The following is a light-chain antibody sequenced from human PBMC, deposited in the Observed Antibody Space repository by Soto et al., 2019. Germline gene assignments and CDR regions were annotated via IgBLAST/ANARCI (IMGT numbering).Light chain of an antibody. CDR1: QSVSSSY. J-gene: IGKJ1*01. CDR3: LQYNNWPT. V-gene: IGKV3-20*01. CDR2: GAS. Sequence: EIVFTQSLGTLSLSPGEGATLSCRASQSVSSSYLAWYQQKPGQAPRLLIYGASSRATGIPDRFTGSGSGTDFTLTISSLEPEDFAVYYCLQYNNWPTFGQGGMVDIK.